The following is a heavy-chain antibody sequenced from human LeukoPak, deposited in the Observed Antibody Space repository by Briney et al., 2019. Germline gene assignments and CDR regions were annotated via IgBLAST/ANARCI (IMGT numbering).Heavy chain of an antibody. CDR2: INPNTGAT. Sequence: ASVKVSCKASGCTFTAYYIHWVRLAPGQGREWMEWINPNTGATKYAQKFQGRVTMTRDATLRTAYMEMSSLRSDDTAIYYCARDEGITGRFDYWGQGTLVGVSS. CDR3: ARDEGITGRFDY. J-gene: IGHJ4*02. D-gene: IGHD1-20*01. CDR1: GCTFTAYY. V-gene: IGHV1-2*02.